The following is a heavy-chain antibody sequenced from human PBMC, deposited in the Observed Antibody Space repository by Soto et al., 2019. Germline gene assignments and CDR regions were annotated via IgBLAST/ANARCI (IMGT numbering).Heavy chain of an antibody. J-gene: IGHJ4*02. CDR1: GFTFSSYA. CDR2: ISYDGSNK. Sequence: GGSLRLSCAASGFTFSSYAMHWVRQAPGKGLEWVAVISYDGSNKYYADSVKGRFTISRDNSKNTLYLQMNSLRAEDTAVYYCAREIIVRSHGSGSYMYFDYWGQGTLVTVSS. V-gene: IGHV3-30-3*01. D-gene: IGHD3-10*01. CDR3: AREIIVRSHGSGSYMYFDY.